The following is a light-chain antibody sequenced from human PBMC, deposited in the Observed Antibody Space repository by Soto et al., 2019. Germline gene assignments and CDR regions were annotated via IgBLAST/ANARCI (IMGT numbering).Light chain of an antibody. CDR1: SSNIGAGYD. CDR3: QSCDSSLSRV. V-gene: IGLV1-40*01. Sequence: QSVLTQPPSVSGAPGQRVTISCTGSSSNIGAGYDVHWYQQLPGTAPKLLIYGNSNRPSGVPDRFSGSKSDTSASLAITGLQAEDEADYYCQSCDSSLSRVFGGGTKPTVL. J-gene: IGLJ2*01. CDR2: GNS.